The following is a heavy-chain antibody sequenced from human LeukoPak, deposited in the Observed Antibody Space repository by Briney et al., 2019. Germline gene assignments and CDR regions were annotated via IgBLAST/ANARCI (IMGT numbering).Heavy chain of an antibody. Sequence: SETLSLTCSVSGGSVSRYYWSWIRQPPGKGLEWIGYIYFSGDTLYSPSLKSRVTISLDTSKNQFPLKLSSVTAADTAVYYCARLSEFGELLDYWGQGTLVTVSS. V-gene: IGHV4-59*08. J-gene: IGHJ4*02. CDR3: ARLSEFGELLDY. CDR2: IYFSGDT. CDR1: GGSVSRYY. D-gene: IGHD3-10*01.